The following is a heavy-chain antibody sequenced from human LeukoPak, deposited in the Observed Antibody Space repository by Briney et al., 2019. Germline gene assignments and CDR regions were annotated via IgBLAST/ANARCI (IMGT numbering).Heavy chain of an antibody. CDR3: ARIRGGYYSDF. CDR2: INMDGTTT. J-gene: IGHJ4*02. D-gene: IGHD3-22*01. Sequence: GGSLRPSCAASGFIFSNYWMYWVRQAAGQGLGWVSRINMDGTTTTYADSVKGRFTISRDNAKNTLYLQMSSLTAEATAVYYCARIRGGYYSDFWGQGTLVTVSS. CDR1: GFIFSNYW. V-gene: IGHV3-74*01.